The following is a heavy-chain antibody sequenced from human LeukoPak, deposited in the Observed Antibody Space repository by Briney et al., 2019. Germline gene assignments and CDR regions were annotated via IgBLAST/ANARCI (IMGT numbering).Heavy chain of an antibody. CDR3: ARGGGYSYGYLIDY. D-gene: IGHD5-18*01. CDR2: ISGSGDST. CDR1: GFTFSNYA. J-gene: IGHJ4*02. V-gene: IGHV3-23*01. Sequence: GGSLRLSCAASGFTFSNYAMRWVRQAPGKGLEWVSGISGSGDSTYYADSVKGRFTISRDNSKNTLYLQMNSLRAEDTAVYYCARGGGYSYGYLIDYWGQGTLVTVSS.